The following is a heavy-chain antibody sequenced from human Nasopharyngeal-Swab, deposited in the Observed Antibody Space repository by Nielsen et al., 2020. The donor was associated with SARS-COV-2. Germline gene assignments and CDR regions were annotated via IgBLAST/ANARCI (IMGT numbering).Heavy chain of an antibody. CDR1: GFAFSNAW. V-gene: IGHV3-15*01. D-gene: IGHD3-3*01. CDR3: TTYDFWSGPSDY. J-gene: IGHJ4*02. CDR2: IKSKTDGGTT. Sequence: GESLKISCAASGFAFSNAWMSWVRKAPGKGLEWVGRIKSKTDGGTTDHAAPVKGGFTVSRDDSKNTLYLQMNSLKTEDTAVYYCTTYDFWSGPSDYWGQGTLVTVSS.